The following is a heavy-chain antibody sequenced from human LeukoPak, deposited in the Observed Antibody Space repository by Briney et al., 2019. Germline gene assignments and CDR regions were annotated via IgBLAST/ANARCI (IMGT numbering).Heavy chain of an antibody. J-gene: IGHJ5*02. D-gene: IGHD6-13*01. CDR2: ISSNGGST. CDR3: ARSDRYSSSYFWFDP. CDR1: GFTFSSYA. Sequence: GGSLRLSCAASGFTFSSYAMHWVRQAPGKRLEYVSAISSNGGSTYYANSVKGRFTISRDNSKNTLYLQVGSLRAEDMAVYYCARSDRYSSSYFWFDPWGQGTLVTVSS. V-gene: IGHV3-64*01.